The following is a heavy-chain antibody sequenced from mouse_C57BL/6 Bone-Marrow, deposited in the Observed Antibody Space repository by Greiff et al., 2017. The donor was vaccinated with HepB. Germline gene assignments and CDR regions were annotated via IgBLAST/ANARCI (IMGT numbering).Heavy chain of an antibody. Sequence: QVHVKQSGAELARPGASVKLSCKASGYTFTSYGISWVKQRTGQGLEWIGEIYPRSGNTYYNEKFKGKATLTADKSSSTAYMELRSLTSEDSAVYFCARLGISMDYWGQGTSVTVSS. CDR2: IYPRSGNT. CDR3: ARLGISMDY. J-gene: IGHJ4*01. CDR1: GYTFTSYG. V-gene: IGHV1-81*01. D-gene: IGHD3-3*01.